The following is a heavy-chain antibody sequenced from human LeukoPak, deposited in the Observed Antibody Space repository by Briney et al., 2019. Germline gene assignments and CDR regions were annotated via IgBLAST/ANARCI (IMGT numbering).Heavy chain of an antibody. CDR2: IYYSGST. D-gene: IGHD3-9*01. J-gene: IGHJ4*02. CDR3: ARHIGLRYDY. V-gene: IGHV4-59*08. Sequence: SETLSLTCTDSGGSISSYYWSWIRQPPGKGLEWIGYIYYSGSTNYNPSLKSRVTISVDTSKNQFSLKLSSVTAADTAVYYCARHIGLRYDYWGQGTLVTVSS. CDR1: GGSISSYY.